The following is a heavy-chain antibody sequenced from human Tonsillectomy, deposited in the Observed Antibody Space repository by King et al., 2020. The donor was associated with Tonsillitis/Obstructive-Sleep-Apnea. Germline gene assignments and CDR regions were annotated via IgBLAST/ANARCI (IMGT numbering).Heavy chain of an antibody. CDR2: INHSGST. J-gene: IGHJ4*02. CDR3: ARGPVFGVVIIGDFDY. D-gene: IGHD3-3*01. V-gene: IGHV4-34*01. CDR1: GGSFSGYY. Sequence: VQLQQWGAGLLKPSETLSLTCAVYGGSFSGYYWSWIRQPPGKGLEWIGEINHSGSTNYNPSLKSRVTISVDTSKNQFSLKLSSVTAADTAVYYCARGPVFGVVIIGDFDYWGQGTLVTVSS.